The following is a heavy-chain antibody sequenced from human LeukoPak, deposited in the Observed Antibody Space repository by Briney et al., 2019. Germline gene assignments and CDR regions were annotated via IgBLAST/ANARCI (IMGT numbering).Heavy chain of an antibody. V-gene: IGHV3-53*01. CDR1: GFTVSSNY. Sequence: GGSLRLSCAASGFTVSSNYMSWVRQAPGKGLEWVSIIYSGGSTYYADSVKGRFTISRDDSKNTPYLQMNSLRAEDTAVYYCARDLGGTYRGYFDYWGQGTLVTVSS. CDR2: IYSGGST. CDR3: ARDLGGTYRGYFDY. D-gene: IGHD1-26*01. J-gene: IGHJ4*02.